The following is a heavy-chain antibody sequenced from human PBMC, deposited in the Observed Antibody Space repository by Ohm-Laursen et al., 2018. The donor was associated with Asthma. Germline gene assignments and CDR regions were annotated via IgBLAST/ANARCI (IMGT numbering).Heavy chain of an antibody. J-gene: IGHJ4*02. Sequence: TLSLTCTVSGGSISSGGYYWSWIRQHPGKGLEWIGYIYYSGSTYSNPSLRSRVIISVDTSKNQFSLNLTSVTAADTAVYYCARGAFYYESTGYYFFDHWGQGALVTVSS. D-gene: IGHD3-22*01. CDR1: GGSISSGGYY. CDR3: ARGAFYYESTGYYFFDH. V-gene: IGHV4-31*03. CDR2: IYYSGST.